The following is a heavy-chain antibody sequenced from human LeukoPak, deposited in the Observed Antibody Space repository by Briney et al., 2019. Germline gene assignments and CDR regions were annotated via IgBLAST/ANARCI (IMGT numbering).Heavy chain of an antibody. CDR1: GGSFSGYY. D-gene: IGHD3-10*01. V-gene: IGHV4-34*01. J-gene: IGHJ5*02. CDR3: ATGDGSGSYYAVFDP. CDR2: INHSGST. Sequence: SETLSLTCAVYGGSFSGYYWSWIRQPPGKGLEWIGEINHSGSTNYNPSLKSRVTISVDTSKNQFSLKLSSVTAADTAVYYCATGDGSGSYYAVFDPWGQGTLVTVSS.